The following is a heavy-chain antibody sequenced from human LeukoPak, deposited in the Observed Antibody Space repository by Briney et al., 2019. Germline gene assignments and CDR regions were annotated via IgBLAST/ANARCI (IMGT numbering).Heavy chain of an antibody. CDR3: ARHNDYDFWSGYSTSNNWFDP. CDR2: IYPGDSDT. D-gene: IGHD3-3*01. V-gene: IGHV5-51*01. Sequence: KPGGSLKISCKGSGYSSTSYWIGWVRQMPGKGLEWMGIIYPGDSDTRYSPSFQGQVTISADKSISTAYLQWSSLKASDTAMYYCARHNDYDFWSGYSTSNNWFDPWGQGTLVTVSS. J-gene: IGHJ5*02. CDR1: GYSSTSYW.